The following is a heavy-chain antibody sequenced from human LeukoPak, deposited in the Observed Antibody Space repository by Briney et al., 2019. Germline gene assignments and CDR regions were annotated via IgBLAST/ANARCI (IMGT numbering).Heavy chain of an antibody. D-gene: IGHD6-19*01. V-gene: IGHV4-59*08. CDR3: ARHMAVTSTGFDS. Sequence: SETLSLTCTVSGGSISSYYWSWIRQPPGKGLEWIGYIQYSGSTNYNNSLKSRVTLSVDTSKNQISLKLTSVTAADTAVYYCARHMAVTSTGFDSWGQGILVTVSS. J-gene: IGHJ5*01. CDR2: IQYSGST. CDR1: GGSISSYY.